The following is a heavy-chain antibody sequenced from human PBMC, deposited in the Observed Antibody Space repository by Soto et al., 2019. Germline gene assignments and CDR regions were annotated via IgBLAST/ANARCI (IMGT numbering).Heavy chain of an antibody. Sequence: QVQLQESGPGLVKPSQTLSLTCTVSGGSISSGGYYWSWIRQHPETGLEWIGYIFYSGSTDYNPSLKSRLYISIDTSKNQFSLRLRSVTPADTAVYYCARLSSWRAYLSSWGPGTLVTVSS. CDR3: ARLSSWRAYLSS. J-gene: IGHJ5*02. V-gene: IGHV4-31*03. CDR1: GGSISSGGYY. CDR2: IFYSGST.